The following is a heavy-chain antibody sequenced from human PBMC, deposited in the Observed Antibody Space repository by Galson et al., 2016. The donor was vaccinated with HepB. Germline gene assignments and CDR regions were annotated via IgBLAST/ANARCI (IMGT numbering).Heavy chain of an antibody. CDR1: GFAFSDAW. V-gene: IGHV3-15*04. CDR3: TTGVWTANHDGY. D-gene: IGHD3/OR15-3a*01. CDR2: IETNTGGGTT. J-gene: IGHJ4*02. Sequence: SLRLSCAASGFAFSDAWMTWVRQAPGKGLEWVGRIETNTGGGTTDYAAPVRGRFSISRDDSKNTLYLQMNSLKIEDTAVYYCTTGVWTANHDGYWGQGTLVTVSS.